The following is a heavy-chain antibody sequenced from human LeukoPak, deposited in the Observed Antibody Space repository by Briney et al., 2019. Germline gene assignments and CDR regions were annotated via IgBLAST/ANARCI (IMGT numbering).Heavy chain of an antibody. Sequence: ASVKVSCKASGYTFTGYYMHWVRQAPGQGLEWMGWTNPNSGGTNYAQKFQGRVTMTRDTSISTAYMELSRLRSDDTAVYYCARAIIPAAHFDYWGQGTLVTVSS. CDR3: ARAIIPAAHFDY. J-gene: IGHJ4*02. CDR2: TNPNSGGT. CDR1: GYTFTGYY. V-gene: IGHV1-2*02. D-gene: IGHD2-2*01.